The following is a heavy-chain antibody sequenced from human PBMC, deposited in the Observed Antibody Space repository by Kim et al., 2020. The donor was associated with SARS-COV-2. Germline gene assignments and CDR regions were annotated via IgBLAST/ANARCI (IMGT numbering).Heavy chain of an antibody. V-gene: IGHV3-23*01. D-gene: IGHD2-8*01. CDR2: IGASGDQK. CDR3: SRDPNGDYLGAFDG. J-gene: IGHJ3*01. CDR1: DLSFSTYS. Sequence: GGSLRLSCIGSDLSFSTYSVTWVRQAPGKGLDWVSSIGASGDQKSYGDSVKGRFTISRDNSRKTVFLQMNSLTAEDTAVYFCSRDPNGDYLGAFDGWGQGTTVTVSS.